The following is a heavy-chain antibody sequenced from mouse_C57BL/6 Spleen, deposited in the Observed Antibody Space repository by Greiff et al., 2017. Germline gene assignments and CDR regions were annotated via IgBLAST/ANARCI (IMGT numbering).Heavy chain of an antibody. CDR2: IDPSDSYT. CDR3: AGRGKGYYAMDY. CDR1: GYTFTSYW. J-gene: IGHJ4*01. Sequence: VQLQQPGAELVMPGASVKLSCKASGYTFTSYWMHWVKQRPGQGLEWIGEIDPSDSYTNYNQKFKGKSTLTVDKSSSTAYMQLSSLTSEDSAVYYCAGRGKGYYAMDYWGQGTSVTVSS. V-gene: IGHV1-69*01. D-gene: IGHD6-1*01.